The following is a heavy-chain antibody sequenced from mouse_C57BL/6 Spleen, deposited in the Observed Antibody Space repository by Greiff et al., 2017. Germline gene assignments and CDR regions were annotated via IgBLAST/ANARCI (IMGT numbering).Heavy chain of an antibody. D-gene: IGHD2-5*01. V-gene: IGHV1-52*01. CDR1: GYTFTSYW. CDR2: IDPSDSET. J-gene: IGHJ2*01. Sequence: VQLQQPGAELVRPGSSVKLSCKASGYTFTSYWMHWVKQRPIQGLEWIGNIDPSDSETHYNQKFKDKATLTVDKSSSTAYMQLSSLTSEDSAVYYCARRGYSNYFDDWGQGTTLTVSS. CDR3: ARRGYSNYFDD.